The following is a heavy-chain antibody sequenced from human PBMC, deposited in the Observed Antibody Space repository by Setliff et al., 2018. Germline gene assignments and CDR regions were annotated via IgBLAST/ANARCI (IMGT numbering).Heavy chain of an antibody. D-gene: IGHD2-2*01. CDR1: GGSFSGYY. Sequence: SETLSLTCAVYGGSFSGYYWSWIRQPPGKGLEWIGEINHTGNTNYSPSLKSRVTISVDTSKNQFSLKLTSVTAADTAVYYCARGYCSSPSCFFAGWFDPWGQGTLVTVSS. J-gene: IGHJ5*02. CDR2: INHTGNT. V-gene: IGHV4-34*01. CDR3: ARGYCSSPSCFFAGWFDP.